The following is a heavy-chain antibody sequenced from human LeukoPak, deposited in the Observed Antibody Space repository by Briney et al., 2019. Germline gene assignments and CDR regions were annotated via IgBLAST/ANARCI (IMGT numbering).Heavy chain of an antibody. CDR1: GGSISSYY. Sequence: SETLSLTCTVSGGSISSYYWSWIRQPPGKGLEWIGYIYYSGSTNYNPSLKSRVTISVDTSKNQFSLKLSSVTAADTAVYYCARNSNAGWIAGTKDYWGQGTLVTVSS. CDR2: IYYSGST. D-gene: IGHD6-13*01. V-gene: IGHV4-59*01. J-gene: IGHJ4*02. CDR3: ARNSNAGWIAGTKDY.